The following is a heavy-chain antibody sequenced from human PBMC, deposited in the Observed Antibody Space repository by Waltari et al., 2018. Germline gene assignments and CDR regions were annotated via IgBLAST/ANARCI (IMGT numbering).Heavy chain of an antibody. J-gene: IGHJ4*02. D-gene: IGHD2-15*01. Sequence: QVQLVESGGGVVQPGRSLRTSCAASGCTFSRFGMPWVRQAPGKGLEWVAVIWHDGSNEYYVDSVKGRFTISRDNSKNTLYLQMNSLRAEDSAVYYCASQSTTLFDYWGQGTLVTVSS. CDR1: GCTFSRFG. CDR3: ASQSTTLFDY. V-gene: IGHV3-33*01. CDR2: IWHDGSNE.